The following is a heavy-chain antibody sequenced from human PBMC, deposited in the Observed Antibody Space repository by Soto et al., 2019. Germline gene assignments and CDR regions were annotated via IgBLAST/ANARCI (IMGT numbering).Heavy chain of an antibody. CDR2: INHSVSS. V-gene: IGHV4-34*01. D-gene: IGHD4-17*01. CDR3: AKSYADYGNDALDI. CDR1: GGSFSGYY. J-gene: IGHJ3*02. Sequence: PSETLSLTCAVYGGSFSGYYWSWIRQPPGKGLEWFWEINHSVSSNYNPSLKSRAAVSLDTSKNQFSMKLSSVDAADTATYYCAKSYADYGNDALDIWGQGTXVTVS.